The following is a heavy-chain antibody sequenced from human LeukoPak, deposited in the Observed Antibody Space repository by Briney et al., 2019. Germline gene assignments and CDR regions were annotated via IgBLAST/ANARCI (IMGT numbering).Heavy chain of an antibody. CDR3: TTVGYGDYTSDN. V-gene: IGHV3-15*01. D-gene: IGHD4-17*01. CDR1: GFSFNIGW. J-gene: IGHJ4*02. CDR2: IKSKPDGGTR. Sequence: GGSLRLSCAVSGFSFNIGWMSWVRQAPGKGLEWIGRIKSKPDGGTRDYAAPVKGRFTISRDDSKNTLSLQMNSLKTEDTAVYYCTTVGYGDYTSDNWGQGTLVTVSS.